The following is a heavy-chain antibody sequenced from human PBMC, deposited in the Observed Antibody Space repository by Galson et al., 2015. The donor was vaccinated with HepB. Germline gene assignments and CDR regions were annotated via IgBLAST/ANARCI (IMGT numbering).Heavy chain of an antibody. D-gene: IGHD4-17*01. CDR3: ARDQQVTNHYYYYGMDV. CDR1: GFTFSSFG. J-gene: IGHJ6*02. CDR2: MWYDGTNE. V-gene: IGHV3-33*08. Sequence: SLRLSCAASGFTFSSFGMHWVRQAPGKGLEWVAVMWYDGTNEDYADPVKGRFTISRDNSKNTLYLQMNSLRAEDTAVYYCARDQQVTNHYYYYGMDVWGQGTTVTVSS.